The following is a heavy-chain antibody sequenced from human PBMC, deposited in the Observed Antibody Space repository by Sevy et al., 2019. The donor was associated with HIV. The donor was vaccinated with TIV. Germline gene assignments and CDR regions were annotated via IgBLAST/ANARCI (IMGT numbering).Heavy chain of an antibody. V-gene: IGHV3-30-3*01. Sequence: GGSLRLSCAASGFTFSSYAMHWVRQAPGKGLEWVAVISYDGSNKYYADSVKGRFTISRDNSKNTRYLQMNSLRAEDTAVYYCARDSRIAAAGTGGICYWGQGTLVTVSS. J-gene: IGHJ4*02. CDR2: ISYDGSNK. CDR3: ARDSRIAAAGTGGICY. CDR1: GFTFSSYA. D-gene: IGHD6-13*01.